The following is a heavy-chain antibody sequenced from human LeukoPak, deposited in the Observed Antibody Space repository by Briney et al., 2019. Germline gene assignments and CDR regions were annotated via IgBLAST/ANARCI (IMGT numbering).Heavy chain of an antibody. Sequence: SETLSLTCTVSGGSISCGSYYWSWIRQPAGKGVEWSGRIYTSGSTNYNPSLKSRVTISVDTSKNQFSLKLSSVTAADTAGYYCARVSIYYDSSADAFDIWRQPTMDTVSS. CDR3: ARVSIYYDSSADAFDI. CDR2: IYTSGST. J-gene: IGHJ3*02. V-gene: IGHV4-61*02. CDR1: GGSISCGSYY. D-gene: IGHD3-22*01.